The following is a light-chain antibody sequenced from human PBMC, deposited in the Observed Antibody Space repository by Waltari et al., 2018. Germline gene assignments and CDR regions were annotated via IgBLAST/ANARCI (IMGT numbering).Light chain of an antibody. J-gene: IGKJ1*01. CDR2: WAS. CDR3: QQYYSTPQT. Sequence: DIVMTQSPDSLAVSLGERATVNCKSSQNILSNSNNKNYLSWYQQKPGQPPKLLIYWASIRQSGVPDRFSGSGSGTDSTLTISSLQAEDVAVYFCQQYYSTPQTFGQGTKVEIK. CDR1: QNILSNSNNKNY. V-gene: IGKV4-1*01.